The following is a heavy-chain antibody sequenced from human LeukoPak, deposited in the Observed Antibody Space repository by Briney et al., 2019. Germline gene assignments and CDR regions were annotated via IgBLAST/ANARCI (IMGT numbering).Heavy chain of an antibody. V-gene: IGHV4-59*08. CDR3: ATRGY. D-gene: IGHD3-10*01. Sequence: SETLSLTCTVSGGSISSDYWQWIRQPPGKGLEWIGYIYNSGSNNYNPSLKSRVTISKDTSKNQFSLKLTSVTAADTAVYYCATRGYWGQGTLVTVSS. CDR2: IYNSGSN. J-gene: IGHJ4*02. CDR1: GGSISSDY.